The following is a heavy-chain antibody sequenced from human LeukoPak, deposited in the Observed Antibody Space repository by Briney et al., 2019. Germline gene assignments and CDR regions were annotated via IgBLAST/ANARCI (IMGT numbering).Heavy chain of an antibody. Sequence: PSETLSLTCTVSGGSISTNSYYWGWIRQPPGKGLEWIGSIYYSGSTYYNPSLKSRVTISVDTSKNQFSLKLSSVTAADTAMYYCARLRYYDSSGLLDYWGQGTLVTVSS. CDR3: ARLRYYDSSGLLDY. J-gene: IGHJ4*02. D-gene: IGHD3-22*01. CDR1: GGSISTNSYY. CDR2: IYYSGST. V-gene: IGHV4-39*07.